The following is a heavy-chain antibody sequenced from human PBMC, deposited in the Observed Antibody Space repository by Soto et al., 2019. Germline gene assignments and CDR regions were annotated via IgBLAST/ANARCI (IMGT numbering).Heavy chain of an antibody. CDR2: ISSDSGNT. Sequence: ASVKVSCKASGYTFTTYAISWVWQAPGQGLEWMGWISSDSGNTYYTQNFQGRVTMTTDTSTSTAYMELRSLRSDDTAVYYCARLNGYLDYWGQGALVTVSS. V-gene: IGHV1-18*04. J-gene: IGHJ4*02. D-gene: IGHD5-18*01. CDR1: GYTFTTYA. CDR3: ARLNGYLDY.